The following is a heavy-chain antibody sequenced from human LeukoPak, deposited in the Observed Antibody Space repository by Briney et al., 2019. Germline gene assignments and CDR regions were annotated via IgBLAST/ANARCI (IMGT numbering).Heavy chain of an antibody. CDR1: GFTFSSYG. V-gene: IGHV3-30*18. J-gene: IGHJ3*02. Sequence: GGSLRLSCAASGFTFSSYGMHWVRQAPGKGLEWVAVTSYDGSDKYYADSVTGRFTISRDNSKNTLYLQMSSLRAEDTAVYYCAKEETYNAFDIWGQGTMVTVSS. CDR2: TSYDGSDK. D-gene: IGHD2-2*02. CDR3: AKEETYNAFDI.